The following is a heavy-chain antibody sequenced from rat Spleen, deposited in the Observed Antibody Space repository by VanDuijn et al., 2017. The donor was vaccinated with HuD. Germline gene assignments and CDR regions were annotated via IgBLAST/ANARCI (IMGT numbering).Heavy chain of an antibody. J-gene: IGHJ2*01. V-gene: IGHV2-13*01. CDR1: GLSLSSYG. CDR2: IWGNGDT. CDR3: ARDLYDFDY. Sequence: QVQLKESGPGLVQPSQTLSLTCTVSGLSLSSYGIIWVRQPPGKGLEWMGVIWGNGDTNYTSSLKSRLSISRDTSKSQVFLKMNSLQTEDTGTYYCARDLYDFDYWGQGVLVTVSS.